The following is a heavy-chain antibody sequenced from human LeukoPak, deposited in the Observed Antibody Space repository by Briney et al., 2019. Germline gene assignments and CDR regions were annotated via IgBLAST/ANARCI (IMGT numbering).Heavy chain of an antibody. V-gene: IGHV4-34*01. Sequence: PSETLSLTCAVSGGSLNSYYWSWIRQPPGKGLEWIGEVDHRGNTKYNPSLKGRVTMSVDTSKNHLSLKLTSVTAADTAVYYCALRGYWGQGTLVTVSS. CDR2: VDHRGNT. J-gene: IGHJ4*02. CDR3: ALRGY. CDR1: GGSLNSYY.